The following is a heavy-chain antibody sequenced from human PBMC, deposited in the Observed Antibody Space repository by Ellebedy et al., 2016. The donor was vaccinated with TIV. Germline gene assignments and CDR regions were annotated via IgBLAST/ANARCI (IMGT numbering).Heavy chain of an antibody. CDR3: ASADPHNYDFWSGYYSDYGMDV. J-gene: IGHJ6*02. Sequence: SVKVSCXASGGTFSSYAISWVRQAPGQGLEWMGGIIPIFGTANYAQKFQGRVTITADKSTSTAYMKLSSLRSEDTAVYYCASADPHNYDFWSGYYSDYGMDVWGQGTTVTVSS. CDR1: GGTFSSYA. V-gene: IGHV1-69*06. D-gene: IGHD3-3*01. CDR2: IIPIFGTA.